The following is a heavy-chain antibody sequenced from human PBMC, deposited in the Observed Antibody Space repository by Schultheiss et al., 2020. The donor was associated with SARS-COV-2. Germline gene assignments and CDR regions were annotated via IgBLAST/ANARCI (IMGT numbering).Heavy chain of an antibody. V-gene: IGHV4-59*01. J-gene: IGHJ6*02. CDR1: GDSISSYY. CDR3: ARARYYYDSRGYIYYYYYGMDV. D-gene: IGHD3-22*01. CDR2: IEYSGST. Sequence: SETLSLTCTVSGDSISSYYWSWIRQPPGKGLEWIGYIEYSGSTNYNPSLKSRVTISVDTSKNQFSLKLSSVTAADTAVYYCARARYYYDSRGYIYYYYYGMDVWGQGTTVTVSS.